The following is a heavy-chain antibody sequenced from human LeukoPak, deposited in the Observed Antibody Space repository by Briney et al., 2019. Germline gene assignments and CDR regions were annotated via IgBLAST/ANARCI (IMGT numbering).Heavy chain of an antibody. D-gene: IGHD3-3*01. J-gene: IGHJ4*02. V-gene: IGHV4-59*01. CDR2: IYYSGST. CDR3: AREGLRFLEWLGGYDY. CDR1: GGSISSYY. Sequence: PSETLSLTCTVSGGSISSYYWSWIRQPPGKGLEWIGYIYYSGSTNYNPSLKSRVTISVDTSKNQFSLKLSSVTAADTAVYYCAREGLRFLEWLGGYDYWGQGTLVTVSS.